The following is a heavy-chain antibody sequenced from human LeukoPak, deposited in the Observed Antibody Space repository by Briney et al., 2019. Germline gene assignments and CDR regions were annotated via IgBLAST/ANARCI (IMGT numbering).Heavy chain of an antibody. J-gene: IGHJ4*02. V-gene: IGHV3-23*01. Sequence: GALRLSCAASGFTFSSYGMSWVRQAPGKGLEWVSAISGSGGSTYYADSVKGRFTISRDNSKNALYLQMNSLRVEDTAVYYCAKVGQNYDILTYYFDYWGQGTLVTVSS. CDR2: ISGSGGST. CDR1: GFTFSSYG. D-gene: IGHD3-9*01. CDR3: AKVGQNYDILTYYFDY.